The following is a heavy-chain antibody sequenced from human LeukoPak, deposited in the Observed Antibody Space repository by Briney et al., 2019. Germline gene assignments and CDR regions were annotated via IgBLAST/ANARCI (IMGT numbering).Heavy chain of an antibody. J-gene: IGHJ3*02. CDR3: ARGSSGYCSAASCFRPEDAFGI. D-gene: IGHD2-15*01. CDR2: LSASGTT. V-gene: IGHV4-61*02. CDR1: GGSISSSSHY. Sequence: PSETLSLTCTVSGGSISSSSHYWGWLRQPAGKGLEWVGRLSASGTTNYNPSLRSRVTIAVDTSNNQLSLRVSSVTAADTAVYYCARGSSGYCSAASCFRPEDAFGIWGQGTVVTVS.